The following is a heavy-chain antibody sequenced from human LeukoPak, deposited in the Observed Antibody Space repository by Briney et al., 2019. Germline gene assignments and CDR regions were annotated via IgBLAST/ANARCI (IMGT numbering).Heavy chain of an antibody. CDR3: ARENDFWSGTHGWFDP. D-gene: IGHD3-3*01. J-gene: IGHJ5*02. CDR2: IYYSGST. V-gene: IGHV4-59*01. Sequence: SETLSLTCTVSGGSISSYYWSWIRQPPGKGLEWIGYIYYSGSTNYNPSLKSRVTISVDTSKNQFSLKLSSVTAADTAVYYCARENDFWSGTHGWFDPWGQGTLVTVSS. CDR1: GGSISSYY.